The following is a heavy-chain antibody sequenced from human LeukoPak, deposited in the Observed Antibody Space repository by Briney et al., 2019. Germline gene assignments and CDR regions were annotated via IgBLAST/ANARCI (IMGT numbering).Heavy chain of an antibody. CDR3: ARSATVTPVDY. V-gene: IGHV4-34*01. D-gene: IGHD5-12*01. CDR2: INHSGST. J-gene: IGHJ4*02. CDR1: GGSFSGYY. Sequence: SETLSLTCAVYGGSFSGYYWSWIRQPPGKGLEWIGEINHSGSTNYNPSLKSRVTISVDTSKNQFSLKLSSVTAADTVVYCCARSATVTPVDYWGQGTLVTVSS.